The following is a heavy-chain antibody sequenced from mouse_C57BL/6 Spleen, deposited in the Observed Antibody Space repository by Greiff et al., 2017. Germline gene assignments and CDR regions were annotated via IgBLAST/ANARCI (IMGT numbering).Heavy chain of an antibody. CDR1: GFTFSSYA. V-gene: IGHV5-4*01. J-gene: IGHJ1*03. CDR2: ISDGGSYT. D-gene: IGHD1-1*01. CDR3: ARTEVVDGSSWYFDV. Sequence: EVQRVESGGGLVKPGGSLKLSCAASGFTFSSYAMSWVRQTPEKRLEWVATISDGGSYTYYPDNVKGRFTISRDNAKNNLYLQMSHLKSEDTAMYYCARTEVVDGSSWYFDVWGTGTTVTVSS.